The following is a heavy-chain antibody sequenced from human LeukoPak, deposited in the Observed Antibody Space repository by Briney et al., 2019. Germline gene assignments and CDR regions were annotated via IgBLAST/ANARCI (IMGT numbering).Heavy chain of an antibody. V-gene: IGHV4-30-2*01. CDR3: AASLGGVPDY. CDR2: IYHSGST. CDR1: GGSISSGGYY. D-gene: IGHD3-16*01. Sequence: PSETLSLTCTVSGGSISSGGYYWSWIRQPPGKGLEWIGYIYHSGSTYYNPSLKSRVTISVDRSKNQFSLKLSSVTAADTAVYYCAASLGGVPDYWGQGTLVTVSS. J-gene: IGHJ4*02.